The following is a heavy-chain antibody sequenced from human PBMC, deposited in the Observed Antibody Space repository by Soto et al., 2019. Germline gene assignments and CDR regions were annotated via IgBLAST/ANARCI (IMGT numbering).Heavy chain of an antibody. J-gene: IGHJ4*02. D-gene: IGHD3-22*01. CDR3: AKDLLTMIVVAIPYFDY. V-gene: IGHV3-23*01. Sequence: PGGSLRLSCAASGFTFSSYAMSWVRQAPGKGLEWVSAISGSGGSTYYADSVKGRFTISRDNSKNTLYLQMNSLRAEDTAVYYCAKDLLTMIVVAIPYFDYWGQGTLGTVSS. CDR1: GFTFSSYA. CDR2: ISGSGGST.